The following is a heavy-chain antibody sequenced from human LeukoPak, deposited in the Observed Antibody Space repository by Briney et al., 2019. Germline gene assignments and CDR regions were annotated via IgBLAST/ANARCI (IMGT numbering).Heavy chain of an antibody. CDR2: IWYDGSNK. J-gene: IGHJ4*02. D-gene: IGHD6-19*01. CDR3: AKGAVAGTFLCDY. Sequence: GRSLRLSCAASGFTFSIYCMHWVRQAPGKGLEWLAVIWYDGSNKYYADSVKGRFTISRDNSKNTLYLQMNSLRAEDTAVYYCAKGAVAGTFLCDYWGQGTLVTVSS. CDR1: GFTFSIYC. V-gene: IGHV3-33*06.